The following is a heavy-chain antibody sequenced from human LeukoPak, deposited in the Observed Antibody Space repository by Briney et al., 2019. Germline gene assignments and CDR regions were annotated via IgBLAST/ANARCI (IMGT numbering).Heavy chain of an antibody. CDR3: ARDSYDYVWGSFDY. V-gene: IGHV3-21*01. D-gene: IGHD3-16*01. Sequence: GSLRLSCAASGFTFSSYSMNWVRQAPGKGLEWVSSISSSSYIYYADSVKGRFTISRDNAKNSLYLQMNSLRAEDTAVYYCARDSYDYVWGSFDYWGQGTLVTVSS. CDR2: ISSSSYI. CDR1: GFTFSSYS. J-gene: IGHJ4*02.